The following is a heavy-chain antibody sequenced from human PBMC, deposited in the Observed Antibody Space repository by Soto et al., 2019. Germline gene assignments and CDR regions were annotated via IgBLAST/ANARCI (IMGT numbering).Heavy chain of an antibody. CDR3: TRRWWAVAPFDY. CDR1: GFTFSSYW. V-gene: IGHV3-74*01. J-gene: IGHJ4*02. CDR2: INGYGSST. D-gene: IGHD2-15*01. Sequence: GSLRGTCSASGFTFSSYWMHGVRQAPGKGLVWVSLINGYGSSTSYADSVKVRFTISRDNGKNTLYLQMNSLRDENTAVYYCTRRWWAVAPFDYWGQGTLVTVYS.